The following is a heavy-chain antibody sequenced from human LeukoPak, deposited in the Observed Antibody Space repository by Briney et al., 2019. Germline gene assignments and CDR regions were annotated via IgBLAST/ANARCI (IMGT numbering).Heavy chain of an antibody. V-gene: IGHV3-21*01. J-gene: IGHJ6*03. Sequence: PGGSLRLSCAASGFTFSSYSMNWVRQAPGKGLEWVSSISSSSSYIYYADSVKGRFTISRDNAKNSLYLQMNSLRAEDTAVYYCARADECTNGVCYVGYYYYMDVWGKGTTVTVSS. CDR1: GFTFSSYS. CDR3: ARADECTNGVCYVGYYYYMDV. D-gene: IGHD2-8*01. CDR2: ISSSSSYI.